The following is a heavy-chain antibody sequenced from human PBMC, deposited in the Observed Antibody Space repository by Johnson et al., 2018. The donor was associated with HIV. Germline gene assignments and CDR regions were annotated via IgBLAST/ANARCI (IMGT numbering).Heavy chain of an antibody. CDR1: GFTFSSYG. CDR2: IRYDGSNK. CDR3: AKDWSRTVGATLGPGAFDI. D-gene: IGHD1-26*01. Sequence: QVQLVESGGGVVQPGGSLRLSCAASGFTFSSYGMHWVRQAPGKGLAWVAFIRYDGSNKYYADSVKGRFTISRDNSKNTLYLKMNSLRAEDTAVYYCAKDWSRTVGATLGPGAFDIWGQGTMVTVSS. V-gene: IGHV3-30*02. J-gene: IGHJ3*02.